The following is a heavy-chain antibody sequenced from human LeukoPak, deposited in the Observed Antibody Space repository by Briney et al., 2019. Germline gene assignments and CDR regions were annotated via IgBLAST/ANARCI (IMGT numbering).Heavy chain of an antibody. D-gene: IGHD1-26*01. V-gene: IGHV3-30*03. CDR1: GFTFSSYG. J-gene: IGHJ4*02. CDR3: ARDPIVGGPFDY. CDR2: ISYDGSNK. Sequence: GGTLRLSCAASGFTFSSYGMSWVRQAPGKGLEWVAVISYDGSNKYYADSVKGRFTISRDNSKNTLYLQMNSLRAEDTAVYYCARDPIVGGPFDYWGQGTLVTVSS.